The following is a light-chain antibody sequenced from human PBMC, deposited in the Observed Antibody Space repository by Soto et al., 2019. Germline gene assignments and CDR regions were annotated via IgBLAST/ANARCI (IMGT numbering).Light chain of an antibody. CDR2: WAS. CDR1: QSLFYDSNNKNY. CDR3: QQYYTSPYS. J-gene: IGKJ2*01. Sequence: DIVMTQSPDSLAASLGERATISCRSSQSLFYDSNNKNYLTWYQQKLGQPPKLLIYWASTRESGIPDRFSGSGSGTDFTLTISSLQPEDVAVYYCQQYYTSPYSCGQGTKLEIK. V-gene: IGKV4-1*01.